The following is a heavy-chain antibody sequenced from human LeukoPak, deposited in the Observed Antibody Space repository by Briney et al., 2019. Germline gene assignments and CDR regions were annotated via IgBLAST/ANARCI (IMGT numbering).Heavy chain of an antibody. D-gene: IGHD3-22*01. Sequence: PSETLSLTCTVSGGSISSYYWSWIRQPPGKGLEWIGYIYYSGSTNYNPSLKSRVTISVDTSKNQFSLKLSSVTAADTAVYYCARVFDGYPRGVRDAFDIWGQGTMVTVSS. CDR2: IYYSGST. CDR1: GGSISSYY. CDR3: ARVFDGYPRGVRDAFDI. V-gene: IGHV4-59*01. J-gene: IGHJ3*02.